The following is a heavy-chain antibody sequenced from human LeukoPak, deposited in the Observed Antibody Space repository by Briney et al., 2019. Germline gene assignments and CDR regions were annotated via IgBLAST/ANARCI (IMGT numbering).Heavy chain of an antibody. CDR3: ARQTSSGHLDY. D-gene: IGHD3-22*01. V-gene: IGHV5-51*01. CDR1: GYSFTSYW. J-gene: IGHJ4*02. CDR2: IWPGDSET. Sequence: GESLKISCKGSGYSFTSYWIAWVRQMSGKGPEWMGIIWPGDSETRYSPSFQGQVTISADKSINTAYLQWSSLKASDTTVYYCARQTSSGHLDYWGQGTLVTVSS.